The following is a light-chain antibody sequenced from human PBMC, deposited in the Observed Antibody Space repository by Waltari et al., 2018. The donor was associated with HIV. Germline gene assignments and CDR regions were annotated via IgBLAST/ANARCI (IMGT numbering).Light chain of an antibody. CDR1: TSDVGAYHF. CDR2: DVS. V-gene: IGLV2-11*01. Sequence: QSALTQPPSVSGSPGQSVTISCTGTTSDVGAYHFVSWYQQHPGKAPKVLIYDVSKRPSGVPDRFSGSKSGNTASLTISGLKTDDEADYYCQSYFASNDVIFGGGTTLTVL. CDR3: QSYFASNDVI. J-gene: IGLJ2*01.